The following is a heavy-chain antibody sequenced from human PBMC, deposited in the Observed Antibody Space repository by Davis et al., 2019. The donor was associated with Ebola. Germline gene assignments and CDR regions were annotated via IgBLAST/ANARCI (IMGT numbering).Heavy chain of an antibody. CDR2: IYYSGST. D-gene: IGHD3-22*01. CDR1: GGSISSGDYY. J-gene: IGHJ4*02. V-gene: IGHV4-30-4*08. CDR3: ARGDYYDSSGYTYYFDY. Sequence: LRLSCTVSGGSISSGDYYWSWIRQPPGKGLEWIGYIYYSGSTYYNPSLKSRVTISVDTSKNQFSLKLSSVTAADTAVYYCARGDYYDSSGYTYYFDYWGQGTLVTVSS.